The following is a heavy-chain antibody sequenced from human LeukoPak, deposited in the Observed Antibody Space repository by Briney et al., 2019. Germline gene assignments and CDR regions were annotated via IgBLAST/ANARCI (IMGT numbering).Heavy chain of an antibody. D-gene: IGHD2-8*01. J-gene: IGHJ5*02. CDR3: ARETGNIVLMVYDNWFDP. Sequence: QAGGSLRLSWAASGFTFSSYWMSWVRQAPGKGLEWVANIKQDGSEKYYVDSVKGRFTISRDNAKNSLYLQMNSLRAEDTAVYYCARETGNIVLMVYDNWFDPWGQGTLVTVSS. CDR2: IKQDGSEK. V-gene: IGHV3-7*01. CDR1: GFTFSSYW.